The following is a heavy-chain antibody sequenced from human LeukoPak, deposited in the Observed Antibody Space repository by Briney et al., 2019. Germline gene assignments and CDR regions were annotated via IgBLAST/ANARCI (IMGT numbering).Heavy chain of an antibody. CDR2: IYPRDGST. D-gene: IGHD3-22*01. J-gene: IGHJ3*02. CDR1: GYTFTSNY. Sequence: GASVKVSCKASGYTFTSNYIHWVRQAPGQGLEWMGMIYPRDGSTSYAQKFQGRVTMTEDTSTDTAYMELSSLRSEDTAVYYCATLSGITMISRAFDIWGQGTMVTVSS. V-gene: IGHV1-46*01. CDR3: ATLSGITMISRAFDI.